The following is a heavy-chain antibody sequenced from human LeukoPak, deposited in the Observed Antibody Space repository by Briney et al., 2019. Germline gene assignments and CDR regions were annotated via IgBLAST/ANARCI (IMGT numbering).Heavy chain of an antibody. CDR1: VYTLTELS. CDR3: ATDYSLYCSSTSCYFS. J-gene: IGHJ5*02. V-gene: IGHV1-24*01. CDR2: FDPEDGET. Sequence: ASVKVSCKVSVYTLTELSMHWVRQAPGKGLEWMGGFDPEDGETIYAQKFQGRVTMTEDTSTDTAYMELSSLRSEDTAVYYCATDYSLYCSSTSCYFSWGQGTLVTVSS. D-gene: IGHD2-2*01.